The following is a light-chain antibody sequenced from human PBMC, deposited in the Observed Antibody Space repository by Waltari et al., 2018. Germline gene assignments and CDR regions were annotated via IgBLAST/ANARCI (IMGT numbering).Light chain of an antibody. CDR1: SNDVGGYDY. CDR2: GVT. V-gene: IGLV2-14*01. J-gene: IGLJ3*02. Sequence: QSALTQPASVSGSPGQSITISCTGTSNDVGGYDYVSWFQQHPDKAPKLMIYGVTNRPSGVANRFVGSKSGTTASLTISGRQAEDEADYYCSSYTRSDTLVFGGGTRLTVL. CDR3: SSYTRSDTLV.